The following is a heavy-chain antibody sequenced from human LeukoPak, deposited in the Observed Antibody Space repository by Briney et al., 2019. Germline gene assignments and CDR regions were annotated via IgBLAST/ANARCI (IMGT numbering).Heavy chain of an antibody. CDR1: GGSISSGGYY. CDR3: ASGSSASPDWFDP. CDR2: IYYSGST. D-gene: IGHD3-22*01. V-gene: IGHV4-31*03. J-gene: IGHJ5*02. Sequence: SETLSLTCTVSGGSISSGGYYWSWIRQHPGKGLEWIGYIYYSGSTYYNPSLKSRVTISVDTSKNQFSLKLSSVTAADTAVYYCASGSSASPDWFDPWGQGTLVTVSS.